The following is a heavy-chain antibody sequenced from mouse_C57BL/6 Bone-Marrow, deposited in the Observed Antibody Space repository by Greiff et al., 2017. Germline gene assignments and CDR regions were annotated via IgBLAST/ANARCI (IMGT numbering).Heavy chain of an antibody. D-gene: IGHD2-4*01. V-gene: IGHV1-63*01. CDR3: ARGYDYDGGYAMGY. Sequence: QVQLQQSGAELVRPGPSVTMSCKASGYSFTNYWIGWAKQMPGHGLEWIGDIYPVGGYTNYNEKVKGKATLTADNSSSTAYMQFSSLTSEDSAIYYCARGYDYDGGYAMGYWGQGTSVTVAS. J-gene: IGHJ4*01. CDR2: IYPVGGYT. CDR1: GYSFTNYW.